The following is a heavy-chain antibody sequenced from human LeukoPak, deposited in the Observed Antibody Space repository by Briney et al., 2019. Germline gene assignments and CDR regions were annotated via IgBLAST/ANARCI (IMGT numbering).Heavy chain of an antibody. V-gene: IGHV4-38-2*02. J-gene: IGHJ3*01. CDR3: ARETEKQWQY. CDR1: GYSMSRGYF. D-gene: IGHD6-19*01. Sequence: SETLSLTCTVSGYSMSRGYFWGWIRQPPGKGLEWIASIFHSGSTFYNPSLKSRVTISVDASKNQFSLTMTSVTAADTALYYCARETEKQWQYWGQGTMVTVSS. CDR2: IFHSGST.